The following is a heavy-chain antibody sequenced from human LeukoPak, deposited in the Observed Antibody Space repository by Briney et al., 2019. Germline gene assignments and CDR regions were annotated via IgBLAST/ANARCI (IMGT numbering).Heavy chain of an antibody. CDR1: GFTFSSYA. D-gene: IGHD3-10*01. V-gene: IGHV3-30-3*01. CDR2: ISYDGSNK. J-gene: IGHJ5*02. Sequence: PGGSLRLSCAASGFTFSSYAMHWVRQAPGKGLEWVAVISYDGSNKYYADSVKGRFTISRDNSKNTLYLQMNSLRAEDTAVYYCARDRSSGSSEWFDPWGQGTLVTVSS. CDR3: ARDRSSGSSEWFDP.